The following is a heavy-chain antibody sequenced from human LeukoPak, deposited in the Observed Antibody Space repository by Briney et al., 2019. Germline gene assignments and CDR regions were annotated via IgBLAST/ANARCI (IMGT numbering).Heavy chain of an antibody. CDR3: ARGEYYDFWSGPQNGGAFDI. V-gene: IGHV1-69*05. CDR1: GGTFSSYA. CDR2: IIPIFGTA. J-gene: IGHJ3*02. D-gene: IGHD3-3*01. Sequence: SVKVSCKASGGTFSSYAISWVRQAPGQGLEWMGGIIPIFGTANYAQKFQGRVAITTDESTSTAYMELSSLRSEDTAAYYCARGEYYDFWSGPQNGGAFDIWGQGTMVTVSS.